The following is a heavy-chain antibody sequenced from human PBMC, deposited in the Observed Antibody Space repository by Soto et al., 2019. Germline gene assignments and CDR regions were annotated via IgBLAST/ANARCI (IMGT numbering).Heavy chain of an antibody. Sequence: ASVKVSCKGSGYTLTELSMHWVRQAPGKGLEWMGGFDPEDGETIYAQKFQGRVTMTEDTSTDTAYMELSSLRSEDTAVYYCATPVDPSYYYGMDVWGQGTTVTVSS. V-gene: IGHV1-24*01. CDR3: ATPVDPSYYYGMDV. CDR1: GYTLTELS. J-gene: IGHJ6*02. CDR2: FDPEDGET. D-gene: IGHD5-12*01.